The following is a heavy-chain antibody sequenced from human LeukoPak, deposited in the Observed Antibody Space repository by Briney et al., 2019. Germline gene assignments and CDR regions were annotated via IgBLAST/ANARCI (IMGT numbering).Heavy chain of an antibody. CDR2: IYYSGST. CDR3: ASFNYYDSSGYYYVLEAFDI. V-gene: IGHV4-30-4*08. J-gene: IGHJ3*02. CDR1: GGSISSGDYY. Sequence: SETLSLTCTVSGGSISSGDYYRSWIRQPPGKGLEWIGYIYYSGSTYYNPSLKSRVTISVDTSKNQFSLKLSSVTAADTAVYYCASFNYYDSSGYYYVLEAFDIWGQGTMVTVSS. D-gene: IGHD3-22*01.